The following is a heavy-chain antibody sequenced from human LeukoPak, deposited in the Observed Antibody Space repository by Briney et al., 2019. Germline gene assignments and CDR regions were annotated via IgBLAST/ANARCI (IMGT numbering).Heavy chain of an antibody. Sequence: PGGSLRLSCAASGFTFSSYAMSWVRQAPGKGLEWVSAISGSGGSTYYADSVKGRFTISRDNSKNTLYLQMNSLGAEDTAVYYCAKRLRGFGERNWFDPWGQGTLVTASS. CDR2: ISGSGGST. CDR3: AKRLRGFGERNWFDP. CDR1: GFTFSSYA. V-gene: IGHV3-23*01. D-gene: IGHD3-10*01. J-gene: IGHJ5*02.